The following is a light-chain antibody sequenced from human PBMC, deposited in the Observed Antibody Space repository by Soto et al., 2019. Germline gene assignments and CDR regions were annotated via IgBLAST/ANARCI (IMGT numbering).Light chain of an antibody. CDR1: HSVSSY. V-gene: IGKV3-11*01. J-gene: IGKJ4*01. CDR2: DAS. CDR3: QHRSNWLSLT. Sequence: EIVLTQSPVTLSLSPGERATLSCRASHSVSSYLAWYQQKPGQAPRLLIYDASNRAADIPARFSASGSGTDFTLPISSLEPEDFAVYYCQHRSNWLSLTFGGGTKVEIK.